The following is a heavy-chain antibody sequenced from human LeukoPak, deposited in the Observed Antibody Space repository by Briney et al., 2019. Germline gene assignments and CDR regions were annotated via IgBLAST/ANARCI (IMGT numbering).Heavy chain of an antibody. CDR2: INPNSGGT. CDR3: ARDQGRRGWFDP. D-gene: IGHD3-10*01. V-gene: IGHV1-2*02. Sequence: ASVKVSCKASGGTFSSYAISWVRQAPGQGLEWMGWINPNSGGTNYAQKFQGRVTMTRDTSISTAYMELSRLRSDDTAVYYCARDQGRRGWFDPWGQGTLVTVSS. J-gene: IGHJ5*02. CDR1: GGTFSSYA.